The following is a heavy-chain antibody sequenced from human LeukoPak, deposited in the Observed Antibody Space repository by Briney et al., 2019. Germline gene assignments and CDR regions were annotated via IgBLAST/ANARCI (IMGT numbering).Heavy chain of an antibody. CDR2: ISYDGTSK. J-gene: IGHJ4*02. D-gene: IGHD6-19*01. Sequence: GGSLRLSCAASGFTFSTYGMHWVRQAPGKGLEWVAVISYDGTSKYYEDSVKGRFTISRDNSKNTLYLQMNSLRPEDTALYYCAKGEQWLVKGRFDYWGQGTLATVSS. CDR3: AKGEQWLVKGRFDY. V-gene: IGHV3-30*18. CDR1: GFTFSTYG.